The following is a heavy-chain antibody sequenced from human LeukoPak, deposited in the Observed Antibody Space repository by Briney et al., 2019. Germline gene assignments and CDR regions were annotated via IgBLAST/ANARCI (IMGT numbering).Heavy chain of an antibody. CDR3: ARDVGGDRSAFDI. CDR1: GFTFSRYG. V-gene: IGHV3-33*01. Sequence: PGGSLRLSCAASGFTFSRYGMHWVRQAPGKGPEWLAVTWYDVSNKYYADSVKGRFTISRDNFNNTLYLQMNSLRAEDTAVYYCARDVGGDRSAFDIWGQGTKVTVSS. J-gene: IGHJ3*02. CDR2: TWYDVSNK. D-gene: IGHD2-21*01.